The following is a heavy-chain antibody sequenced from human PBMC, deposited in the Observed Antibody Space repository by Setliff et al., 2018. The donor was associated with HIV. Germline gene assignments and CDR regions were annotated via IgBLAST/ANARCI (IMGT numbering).Heavy chain of an antibody. CDR1: GGSISSNW. V-gene: IGHV4-4*02. D-gene: IGHD3-22*01. Sequence: PSETLSLTCAVSGGSISSNWWSWVRQSPGKGLEWIGEIYHSGSTHYNPSLQSRVTISVDKSKSQFSLKLSSLTAADTAVYYCGGNGYYSIDYWGQGTLVTSPQ. J-gene: IGHJ4*02. CDR3: GGNGYYSIDY. CDR2: IYHSGST.